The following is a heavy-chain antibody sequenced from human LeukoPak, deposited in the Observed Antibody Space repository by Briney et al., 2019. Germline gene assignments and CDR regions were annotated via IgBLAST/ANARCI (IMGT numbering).Heavy chain of an antibody. CDR2: IYTSGST. D-gene: IGHD2-15*01. CDR3: AREEGGPGDY. J-gene: IGHJ4*02. CDR1: GGSISSGSYY. V-gene: IGHV4-61*02. Sequence: PSQTLSLTCTVSGGSISSGSYYWSWLRQPAGTGLEWIGRIYTSGSTNYNPSLKSRVTISVDTSKNQFSLKLSSVTAADTAVYYCAREEGGPGDYWGQGTLVTVSS.